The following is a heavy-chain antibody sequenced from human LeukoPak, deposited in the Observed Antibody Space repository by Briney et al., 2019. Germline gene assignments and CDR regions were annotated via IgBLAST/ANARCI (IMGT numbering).Heavy chain of an antibody. CDR2: ISSSGSTI. V-gene: IGHV3-48*03. D-gene: IGHD2-15*01. Sequence: GGSLRLSCAASGFTFSSYEMNWVRQAPGKGLEWVSYISSSGSTIYYADSVKGRFTIPRDNAKNSLYLQMNSLRAEDTAVYYCARVPSDIVVVVAARGRSDFDYWGQGTLVTVSS. CDR1: GFTFSSYE. J-gene: IGHJ4*02. CDR3: ARVPSDIVVVVAARGRSDFDY.